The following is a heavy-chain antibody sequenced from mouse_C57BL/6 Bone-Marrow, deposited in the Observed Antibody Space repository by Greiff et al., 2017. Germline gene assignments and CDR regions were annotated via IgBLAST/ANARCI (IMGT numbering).Heavy chain of an antibody. J-gene: IGHJ2*01. CDR3: ARRTTAYYFDY. CDR1: GYTFTDYY. CDR2: IYPGSGNT. D-gene: IGHD1-2*01. Sequence: QVQLQQSGAELVRPGASVKLSCKASGYTFTDYYINWVKQRPGQGLEWIARIYPGSGNTYYNEKFKGKATLTAEKSSSTAYMQLSSLTSEDSAVYFCARRTTAYYFDYGGQGTTLTVSS. V-gene: IGHV1-76*01.